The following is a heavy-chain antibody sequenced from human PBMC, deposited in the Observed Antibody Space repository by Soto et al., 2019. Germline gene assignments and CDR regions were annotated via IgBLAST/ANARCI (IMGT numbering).Heavy chain of an antibody. CDR3: AREWELRGYYYYGMDV. CDR1: GYTFTSYD. Sequence: ASVKVSCKASGYTFTSYDINWVRQATGQGLEWMGWMNPNSGNTGYAQKFQGRVTMTRYTSISTAYMELSSLRSEDTAVYYCAREWELRGYYYYGMDVWGQGTTVTVS. V-gene: IGHV1-8*01. CDR2: MNPNSGNT. D-gene: IGHD1-26*01. J-gene: IGHJ6*02.